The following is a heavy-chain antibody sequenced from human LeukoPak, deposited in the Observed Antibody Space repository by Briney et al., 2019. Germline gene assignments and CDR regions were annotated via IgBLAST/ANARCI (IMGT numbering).Heavy chain of an antibody. D-gene: IGHD2-2*01. Sequence: GGSLRLSCAASGLTFSNYAMSWVRQAPGKGLEWVSIISGSGRHTYYADSVKGRFTISRDNSKNTLFLQMNSLRAEDTAVYYCAKLGLYGVPAAIDYWGQGTLVTVSS. V-gene: IGHV3-23*01. CDR2: ISGSGRHT. J-gene: IGHJ4*02. CDR3: AKLGLYGVPAAIDY. CDR1: GLTFSNYA.